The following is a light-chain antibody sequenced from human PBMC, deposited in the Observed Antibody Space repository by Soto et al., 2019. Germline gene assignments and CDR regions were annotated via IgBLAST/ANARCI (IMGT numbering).Light chain of an antibody. CDR1: SSDVGGYNY. CDR2: EVS. CDR3: SSYTSSSTLYV. J-gene: IGLJ1*01. V-gene: IGLV2-14*01. Sequence: QSVLTQPASVSGSPGQSITISCTGTSSDVGGYNYVSWYQQHPGKAPKLMISEVSNRPSGVSNRFSGSRSGNTASLTISGLQAEDEADYYCSSYTSSSTLYVFGSGTKATGL.